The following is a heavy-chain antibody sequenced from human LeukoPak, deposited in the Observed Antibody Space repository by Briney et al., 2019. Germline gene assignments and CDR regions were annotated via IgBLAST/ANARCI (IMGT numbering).Heavy chain of an antibody. D-gene: IGHD5-12*01. J-gene: IGHJ4*02. CDR1: GGSISDYF. CDR3: ASERENSCYTLGY. Sequence: PSETLSLTCTVSGGSISDYFWSWIRQPPGKGLEWVGYVFYNGSTNYNPSLKSRVTISIDTSWIRFSLRLRSVTAADTARYYCASERENSCYTLGYWGQGNMVIVSS. V-gene: IGHV4-59*01. CDR2: VFYNGST.